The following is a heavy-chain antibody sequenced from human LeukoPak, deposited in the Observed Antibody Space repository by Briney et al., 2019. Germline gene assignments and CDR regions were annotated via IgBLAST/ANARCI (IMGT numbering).Heavy chain of an antibody. CDR1: GFTFSTYP. CDR2: ISHHGSNE. Sequence: GESLRLSCGAWGFTFSTYPMHGVRQAPDRGGEWVAIISHHGSNEYYADSVKGRFTISRDNSKNTLYLQMNNPRVEDTAIYYCARVHDTTGYYHYFDSCGQGTLVTVSS. D-gene: IGHD3-9*01. V-gene: IGHV3-30*14. CDR3: ARVHDTTGYYHYFDS. J-gene: IGHJ4*02.